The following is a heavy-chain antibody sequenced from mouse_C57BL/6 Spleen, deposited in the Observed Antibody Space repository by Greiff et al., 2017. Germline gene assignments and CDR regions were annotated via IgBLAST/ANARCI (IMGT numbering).Heavy chain of an antibody. CDR1: GYTFTSYW. Sequence: QVHVKQPGTELVKPGASVKLSCKASGYTFTSYWMHWVKQRPGQGLEWIGNRNPSNGGTNYTEKIKSKATLTVDKSSSTAYMQRSSLTSEDSAVYDCARSGWDGYYTWFAYWGQGTLVTVSA. V-gene: IGHV1-53*01. CDR2: RNPSNGGT. J-gene: IGHJ3*01. CDR3: ARSGWDGYYTWFAY. D-gene: IGHD2-3*01.